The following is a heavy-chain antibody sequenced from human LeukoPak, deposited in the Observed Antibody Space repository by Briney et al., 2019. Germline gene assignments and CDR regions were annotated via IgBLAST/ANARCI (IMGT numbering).Heavy chain of an antibody. J-gene: IGHJ6*03. CDR3: ARDVPSNYYGSGSYYYYMDV. D-gene: IGHD3-10*01. Sequence: SETLSLTCTVSGGSISSYYWSWIRQPAGKGLEWIGRIYTSGSTNYNPSLKSRVTMSVDTSKNQFSLKLSSVTAADTAVYYCARDVPSNYYGSGSYYYYMDVWGKGTTVTISS. V-gene: IGHV4-4*07. CDR1: GGSISSYY. CDR2: IYTSGST.